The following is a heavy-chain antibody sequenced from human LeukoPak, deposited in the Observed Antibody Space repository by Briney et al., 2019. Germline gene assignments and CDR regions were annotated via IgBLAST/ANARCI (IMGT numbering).Heavy chain of an antibody. CDR1: GGSISSSTDY. J-gene: IGHJ4*02. CDR2: IYYTGST. CDR3: ARLYRYYYDSSGYYRIFDS. Sequence: SETLSLTCTVSGGSISSSTDYWGWLRQPPGKGLEWIGSIYYTGSTYYNPSLMSRVTVSLDTSKNQFFLKVTSVTAADMAVYYCARLYRYYYDSSGYYRIFDSWGQGTLVTVSS. V-gene: IGHV4-39*01. D-gene: IGHD3-22*01.